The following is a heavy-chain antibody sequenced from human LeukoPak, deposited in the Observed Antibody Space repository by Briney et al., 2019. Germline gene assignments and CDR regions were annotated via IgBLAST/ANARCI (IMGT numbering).Heavy chain of an antibody. CDR1: PYSISSGYY. J-gene: IGHJ4*02. CDR2: IYHTGST. Sequence: SETLSLTCTVSPYSISSGYYWGWIRQPPGKGLEWIGSIYHTGSTYYNPSLKSRVTISVDTSKTQFSLSLSSVTVADTAVYYCARTVTGSTATGFDYWGQGTLVTVSS. D-gene: IGHD4-17*01. CDR3: ARTVTGSTATGFDY. V-gene: IGHV4-38-2*02.